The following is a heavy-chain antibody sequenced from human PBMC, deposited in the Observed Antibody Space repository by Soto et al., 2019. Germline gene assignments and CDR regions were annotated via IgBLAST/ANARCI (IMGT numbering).Heavy chain of an antibody. CDR3: ARLPSYDFWSGPYYFAY. Sequence: PSETLSLTCTVSGGSISSSSYYWGWIRQPPGKGLEWIGSIYYSGSTYYNPSLKSQVTISVDTSKNQFSLKLSSVTAADTAVYYCARLPSYDFWSGPYYFAYWGQGTLVTVSS. J-gene: IGHJ4*02. V-gene: IGHV4-39*01. CDR1: GGSISSSSYY. D-gene: IGHD3-3*01. CDR2: IYYSGST.